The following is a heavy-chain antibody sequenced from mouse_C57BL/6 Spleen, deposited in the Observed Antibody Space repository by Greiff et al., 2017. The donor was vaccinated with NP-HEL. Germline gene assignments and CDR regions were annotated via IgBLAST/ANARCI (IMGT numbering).Heavy chain of an antibody. CDR1: GFTFSSYA. Sequence: EVKVVESGGGLVKPGGSLKLSCAASGFTFSSYAMSWVRQTPEKRLEWVATISDGGSYTYYPDNVKGRFTISRDNAKNNLYLQMSHLKSEDTAMYYCARDNDYSYWYFDVWGTGTTVTVSS. J-gene: IGHJ1*03. D-gene: IGHD2-4*01. V-gene: IGHV5-4*01. CDR2: ISDGGSYT. CDR3: ARDNDYSYWYFDV.